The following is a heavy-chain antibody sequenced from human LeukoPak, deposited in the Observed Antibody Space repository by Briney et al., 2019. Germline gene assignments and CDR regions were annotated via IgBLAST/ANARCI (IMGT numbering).Heavy chain of an antibody. CDR3: VASVNLERRS. CDR1: GFTFSSYW. J-gene: IGHJ5*02. V-gene: IGHV3-7*01. Sequence: PGGSLRLSCAASGFTFSSYWMSWVRQAPGKGLEWVANIKQDGSEKYYVNSVKGRFTISRDNAKNSLYLQMNSLRAEDTAVYYYVASVNLERRSWGQGTLVTVSS. CDR2: IKQDGSEK. D-gene: IGHD1-1*01.